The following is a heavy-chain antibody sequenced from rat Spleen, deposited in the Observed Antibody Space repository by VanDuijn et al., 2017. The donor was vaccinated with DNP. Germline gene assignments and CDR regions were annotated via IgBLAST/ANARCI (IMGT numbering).Heavy chain of an antibody. CDR1: GFTFSTAW. D-gene: IGHD4-3*01. J-gene: IGHJ2*01. Sequence: EVQVLESGGGLVQPGSSLKLSCATSGFTFSTAWLYWYRQFPDKRLEWVAQIKAKSNNYETDYTESVKGRFTISRDDSKSSVYLQMNNLKEGDVAIDYGVRWNSGQFDYWGQGVMVTVSS. CDR3: VRWNSGQFDY. CDR2: IKAKSNNYET. V-gene: IGHV6-6*01.